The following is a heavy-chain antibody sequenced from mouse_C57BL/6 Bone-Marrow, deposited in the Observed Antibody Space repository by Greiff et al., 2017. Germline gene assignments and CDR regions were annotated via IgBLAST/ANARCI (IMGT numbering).Heavy chain of an antibody. D-gene: IGHD1-1*01. CDR2: IDPETGGT. CDR3: TRAIYYGSSVDY. V-gene: IGHV1-15*01. J-gene: IGHJ2*01. Sequence: VQLQQSGAELVRPGASVTLSCKASGYTFTDYEMHWVKQTPVHGLEWIGAIDPETGGTAYNQKFKGKAILTADKSSSTAYMELRSLTSEDSAVYYCTRAIYYGSSVDYWGQGTTLTVSS. CDR1: GYTFTDYE.